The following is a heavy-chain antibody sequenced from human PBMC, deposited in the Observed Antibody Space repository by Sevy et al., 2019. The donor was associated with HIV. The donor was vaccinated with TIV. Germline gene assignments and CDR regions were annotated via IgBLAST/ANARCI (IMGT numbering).Heavy chain of an antibody. V-gene: IGHV3-7*01. CDR3: ARDLTAPYYYYGMDV. J-gene: IGHJ6*02. CDR2: IKQDGSEK. Sequence: GGSLRLSCAASGFTFSSFFMSWVRQAPGKGLEWVANIKQDGSEKYCVDSVKGRFTISRDNARNSVYLQMNSLRAEDTGVYYCARDLTAPYYYYGMDVWGQGTMVTVSS. CDR1: GFTFSSFF. D-gene: IGHD1-20*01.